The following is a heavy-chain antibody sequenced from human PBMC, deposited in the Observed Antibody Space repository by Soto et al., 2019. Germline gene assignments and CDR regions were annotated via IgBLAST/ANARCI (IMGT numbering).Heavy chain of an antibody. J-gene: IGHJ4*02. Sequence: HVQLVQSGGELKKPGASVKVSCNTSGYTFNTYFITWVRQAPGQGLEWMGWISPHNGNTNYAEKFQGRVTMTADTITKTAYMELRNLRIDDTAVYYCARDTGNYFDYWCQGTPVTVSS. V-gene: IGHV1-18*01. CDR3: ARDTGNYFDY. CDR1: GYTFNTYF. CDR2: ISPHNGNT.